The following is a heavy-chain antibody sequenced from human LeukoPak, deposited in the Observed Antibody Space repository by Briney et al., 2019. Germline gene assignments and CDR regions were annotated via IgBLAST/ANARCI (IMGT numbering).Heavy chain of an antibody. V-gene: IGHV4-59*01. CDR3: AREVYYHMDV. J-gene: IGHJ6*03. CDR2: IYYSGST. Sequence: PSETLSLTCTVSGGSISSYYWSWIRQPPGKGLEWIGYIYYSGSTNYNPSLKSRVTISVDTSKNQFSLKLSSVTAADTSVYYCAREVYYHMDVWGKGTTVTVSS. CDR1: GGSISSYY.